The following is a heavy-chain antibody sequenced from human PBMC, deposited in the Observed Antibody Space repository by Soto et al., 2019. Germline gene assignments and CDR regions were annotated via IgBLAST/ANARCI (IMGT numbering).Heavy chain of an antibody. Sequence: TLSLSCTVSSGPISSGGYYWSWIRQHPGKGLEWIGYIYYSGSTYYNPSLKSRVTISVDTSKNQFSLKLSSVTAADTAVYYCARTGTTRTLDYWGQGTLVTVSS. D-gene: IGHD1-7*01. CDR1: SGPISSGGYY. CDR3: ARTGTTRTLDY. CDR2: IYYSGST. J-gene: IGHJ4*02. V-gene: IGHV4-31*03.